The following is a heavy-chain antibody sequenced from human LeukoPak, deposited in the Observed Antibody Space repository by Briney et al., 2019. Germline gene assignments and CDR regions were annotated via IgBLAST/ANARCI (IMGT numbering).Heavy chain of an antibody. CDR3: ARDRGCSGGSCYSRYYFDY. D-gene: IGHD2-15*01. J-gene: IGHJ4*02. Sequence: ASVKVSCKASGYTFINYGIGWVRQAPGQGLEWMGIINPSGGSTSYAQKFQGRVTMTRDTSTSTVYMELSSLRSEDTAVYYCARDRGCSGGSCYSRYYFDYWGQGTLVTVSS. CDR1: GYTFINYG. V-gene: IGHV1-46*01. CDR2: INPSGGST.